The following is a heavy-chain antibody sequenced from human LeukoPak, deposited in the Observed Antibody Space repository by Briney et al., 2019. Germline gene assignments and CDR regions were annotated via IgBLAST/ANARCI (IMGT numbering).Heavy chain of an antibody. CDR3: AREGPSITMIVVVTTYYFDY. CDR2: INLNSGGT. D-gene: IGHD3-22*01. J-gene: IGHJ4*02. CDR1: GYTFTGYY. Sequence: ASVKVSCKASGYTFTGYYMHWVRQAPGQGLEWMGWINLNSGGTNYAQKFQGRVTMTRDTSISTAYMELSRLRSDDTAVYYCAREGPSITMIVVVTTYYFDYWGQGTLVTVSS. V-gene: IGHV1-2*02.